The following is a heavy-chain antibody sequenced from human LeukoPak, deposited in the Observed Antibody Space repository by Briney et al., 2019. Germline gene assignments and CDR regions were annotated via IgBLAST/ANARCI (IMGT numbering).Heavy chain of an antibody. CDR1: GFRLTTYS. D-gene: IGHD5-12*01. CDR2: ISSSSSYI. CDR3: ARGPSGYHNT. J-gene: IGHJ4*02. Sequence: GGSLRLSCAASGFRLTTYSMNWVRQAPGKGLEWVSSISSSSSYIYYADSVKGRFTISRDNSKNTLYLQMNSLRAEDTAVYYCARGPSGYHNTGGQGTLVTVSS. V-gene: IGHV3-21*01.